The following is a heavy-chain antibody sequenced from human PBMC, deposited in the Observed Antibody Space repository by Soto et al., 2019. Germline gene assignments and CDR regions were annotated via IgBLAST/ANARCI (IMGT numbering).Heavy chain of an antibody. CDR2: INAGNGNT. D-gene: IGHD6-19*01. J-gene: IGHJ4*02. V-gene: IGHV1-3*01. CDR1: GYTFTSYA. CDR3: ARAVAVPADFDY. Sequence: ASVKVSCKASGYTFTSYAMLWVRQAPGQRLEWMGWINAGNGNTKYSQKFQGRVTITRDTSASTAYMELSSLRSEDTAVYYCARAVAVPADFDYWGPGTLVTVSS.